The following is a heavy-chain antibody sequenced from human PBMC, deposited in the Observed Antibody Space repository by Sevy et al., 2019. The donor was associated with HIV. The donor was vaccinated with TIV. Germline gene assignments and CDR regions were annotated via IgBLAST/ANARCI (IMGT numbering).Heavy chain of an antibody. D-gene: IGHD6-19*01. V-gene: IGHV4-59*01. CDR3: AGEGGIAVAGLDS. CDR1: GGSISSYY. CDR2: FYYSGST. Sequence: SETLSLSCSVTGGSISSYYWSWIRQPPGKGLEWIGYFYYSGSTNYNPSLKNRVTISVDTSKNQSSLKLTSVTAADTAVYYGAGEGGIAVAGLDSWGQGTTVTVSS. J-gene: IGHJ4*02.